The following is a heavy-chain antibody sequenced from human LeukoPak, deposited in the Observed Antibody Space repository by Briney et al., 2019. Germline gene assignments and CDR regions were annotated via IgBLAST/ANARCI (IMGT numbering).Heavy chain of an antibody. D-gene: IGHD6-6*01. J-gene: IGHJ3*02. CDR1: GGSISSYY. Sequence: PSETLFLTCTVSGGSISSYYWSWFRQPPGKGLEWIGHIYYNGNTNYNPSLKSRVTISLDTSKNQFSLKLTSVTAADAAVYYCARDPRYSSSAHVFDIWGQGTMVTVSS. V-gene: IGHV4-59*01. CDR2: IYYNGNT. CDR3: ARDPRYSSSAHVFDI.